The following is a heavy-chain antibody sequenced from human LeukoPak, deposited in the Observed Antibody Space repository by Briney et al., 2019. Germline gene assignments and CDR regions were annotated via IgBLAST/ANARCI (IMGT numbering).Heavy chain of an antibody. CDR1: GGSISSYY. Sequence: SETLSLTCTVSGGSISSYYWSWIRQPPGKGLEWIGYIYYSGSTNYNPSLKGRVTISVDTSKNQFSLKLSSVTAADTAVYYCARDSMALGSRGFDYWGQGTLVTVSS. CDR3: ARDSMALGSRGFDY. V-gene: IGHV4-59*01. J-gene: IGHJ4*02. D-gene: IGHD5-24*01. CDR2: IYYSGST.